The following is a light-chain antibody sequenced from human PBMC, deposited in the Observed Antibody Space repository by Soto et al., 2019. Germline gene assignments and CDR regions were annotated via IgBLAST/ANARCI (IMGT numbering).Light chain of an antibody. Sequence: AIPLTQSPSSLSASVGDRVTITCRASQGISSALAWYQQKPGKAPKLLIYDASSLESGVPSRFSGSGSGTDFTLTISSLQPEDFATYYCQQFNSYGFGPGTKVDIK. CDR1: QGISSA. V-gene: IGKV1-13*02. CDR3: QQFNSYG. J-gene: IGKJ3*01. CDR2: DAS.